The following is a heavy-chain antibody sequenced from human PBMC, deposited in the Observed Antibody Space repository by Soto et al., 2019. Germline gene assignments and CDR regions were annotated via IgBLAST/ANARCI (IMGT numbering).Heavy chain of an antibody. Sequence: QVQLVQSGAEVKKPGASGKVSFKASGYTFTSYAMHWVRQAPGQRLEWMGWINAGNGNTKYSQKCQGRVTITRDTSASTAYMELSSLRSEDTAVYYCARGPGGPDGPGDYWGQGTLVTVSS. V-gene: IGHV1-3*01. J-gene: IGHJ4*02. D-gene: IGHD2-15*01. CDR1: GYTFTSYA. CDR2: INAGNGNT. CDR3: ARGPGGPDGPGDY.